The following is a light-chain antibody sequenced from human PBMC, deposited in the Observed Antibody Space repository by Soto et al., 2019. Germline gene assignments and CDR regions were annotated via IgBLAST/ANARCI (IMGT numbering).Light chain of an antibody. V-gene: IGLV8-61*01. Sequence: QAVVTQEPSFSVSPGGTVTLTCGLNSGSVSTTYYPTWYQQTPGQAPRTLIYGTNTRSSGVPDRFSGSILGNKAALTITGAQADDESDYYCVLDMGRGIRVFGGGTKLTGL. J-gene: IGLJ3*02. CDR2: GTN. CDR3: VLDMGRGIRV. CDR1: SGSVSTTYY.